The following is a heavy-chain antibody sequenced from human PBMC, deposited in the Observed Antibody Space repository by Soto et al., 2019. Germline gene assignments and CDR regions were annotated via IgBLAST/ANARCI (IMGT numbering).Heavy chain of an antibody. CDR2: IYYNSNRI. CDR3: AKGNAVVLLWFGQLDY. CDR1: GSSLQDYA. Sequence: PGGSLRLSCVGSGSSLQDYAMHWVRQAPGMGLEWVSGIYYNSNRIDYADSVKGRFTISRDNARNSLYLQMNSLRAEDTAVYYCAKGNAVVLLWFGQLDYWGQGTLVTVSS. D-gene: IGHD3-10*01. V-gene: IGHV3-9*01. J-gene: IGHJ4*02.